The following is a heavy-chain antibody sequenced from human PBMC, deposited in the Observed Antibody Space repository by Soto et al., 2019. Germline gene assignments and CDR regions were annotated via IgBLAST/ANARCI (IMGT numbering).Heavy chain of an antibody. CDR3: VREYVWFGAFSPYYYDGMDV. J-gene: IGHJ6*02. D-gene: IGHD3-10*01. CDR1: GYTFTSYG. V-gene: IGHV1-18*04. CDR2: ISAYNGNT. Sequence: ASVKVSCKASGYTFTSYGISWVRQAPGQGLEWMGWISAYNGNTNYAQKLQGRVTMTTDTSTSTAYMELRSLRSDDTAVYYCVREYVWFGAFSPYYYDGMDVWGQGTTGTVSS.